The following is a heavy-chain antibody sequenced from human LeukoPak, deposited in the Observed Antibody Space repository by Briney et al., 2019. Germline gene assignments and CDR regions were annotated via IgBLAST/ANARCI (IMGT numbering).Heavy chain of an antibody. Sequence: SVKVSCKASGGTFSSYAISWVRQAPGQGLEWMGGIIPIFGTANYAQKFQGRVTITADESTSTAYMELSSLRSEDTAVYYCARGGGIDYYYYYGTDVWGQGTTVTVSS. CDR2: IIPIFGTA. D-gene: IGHD2-21*01. J-gene: IGHJ6*02. CDR3: ARGGGIDYYYYYGTDV. CDR1: GGTFSSYA. V-gene: IGHV1-69*13.